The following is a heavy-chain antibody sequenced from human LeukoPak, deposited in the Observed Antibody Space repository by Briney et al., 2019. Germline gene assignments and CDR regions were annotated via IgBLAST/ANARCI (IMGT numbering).Heavy chain of an antibody. Sequence: GASVKVSCKASGGTFSSYAISWVRQAPGQGLEWMGRIIPILGIANYAQKFQGRVAITADKSTSTAYMELSSLRSEDTAVYYCARYPRGGSYSFDYWGQGTLVTVSS. CDR3: ARYPRGGSYSFDY. J-gene: IGHJ4*02. V-gene: IGHV1-69*04. CDR2: IIPILGIA. D-gene: IGHD1-26*01. CDR1: GGTFSSYA.